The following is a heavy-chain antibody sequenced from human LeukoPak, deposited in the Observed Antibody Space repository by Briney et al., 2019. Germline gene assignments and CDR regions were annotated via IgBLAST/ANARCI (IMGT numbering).Heavy chain of an antibody. CDR1: GGSISSYY. CDR3: ARHIGIVVVVAATPSAAFDI. Sequence: PSETLSLTCTVSGGSISSYYWSWIRQPPGKGLEWIGYIYYSGSTNYNPSLKSRVTISVDTSKNQFSLKLSSVTAADTAVYYCARHIGIVVVVAATPSAAFDIWGQGTMVTVSS. D-gene: IGHD2-15*01. V-gene: IGHV4-59*08. J-gene: IGHJ3*02. CDR2: IYYSGST.